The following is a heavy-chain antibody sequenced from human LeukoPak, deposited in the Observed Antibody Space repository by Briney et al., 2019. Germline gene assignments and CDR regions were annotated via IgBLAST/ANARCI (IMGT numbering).Heavy chain of an antibody. CDR2: IYHSGST. V-gene: IGHV4-4*02. J-gene: IGHJ4*02. D-gene: IGHD6-19*01. CDR1: GGSISSSNW. Sequence: PSETLSLTCAVSGGSISSSNWWSWVRQPPGKGLEWIGEIYHSGSTNYNPSLKSRVTISVDKSKNQFSLKLSSVTAADTAVYYCARETSSGSYGKDYWGQGTLVTVSS. CDR3: ARETSSGSYGKDY.